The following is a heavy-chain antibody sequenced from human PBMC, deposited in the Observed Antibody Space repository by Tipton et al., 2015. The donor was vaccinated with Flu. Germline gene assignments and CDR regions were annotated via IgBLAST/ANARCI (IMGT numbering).Heavy chain of an antibody. Sequence: SLRLSCAASGFTFSSYAMSWVRQAPGKGLEWVSAISGSGGSTYYADSVKGRFTISRDNSKNTLYLQMNSLRAEDTAVYYCAKYSSSRYLESYYYYYGMDVWGQGTTVTVSS. V-gene: IGHV3-23*01. J-gene: IGHJ6*02. CDR1: GFTFSSYA. D-gene: IGHD6-13*01. CDR3: AKYSSSRYLESYYYYYGMDV. CDR2: ISGSGGST.